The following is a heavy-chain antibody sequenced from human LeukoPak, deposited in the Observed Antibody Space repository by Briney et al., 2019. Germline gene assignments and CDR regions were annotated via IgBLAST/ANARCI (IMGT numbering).Heavy chain of an antibody. CDR3: ARRLTQYDCFDP. Sequence: SQSLSLTCAISGDSVSSNSVTWNWIRQSPSRGLEWLGRTYYRSTWYNDYAVSVRGRITVNPDTSKNQFSLHLNSVTPEDTAVYYCARRLTQYDCFDPWGQGILVTVSS. D-gene: IGHD2-2*01. V-gene: IGHV6-1*01. CDR1: GDSVSSNSVT. CDR2: TYYRSTWYN. J-gene: IGHJ5*02.